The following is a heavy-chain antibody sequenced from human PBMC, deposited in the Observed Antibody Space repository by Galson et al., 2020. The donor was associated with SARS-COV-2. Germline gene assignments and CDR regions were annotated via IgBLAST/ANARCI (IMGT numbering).Heavy chain of an antibody. V-gene: IGHV4-34*01. D-gene: IGHD6-19*01. CDR1: GGSFSDYY. CDR2: INHSGST. Sequence: SETLSLTCAVYGGSFSDYYWSWIRQPPGKGLEWIGEINHSGSTNYNPSLKSRVTISIDTSKNQFSLKLSFVTAADTAVYYCTRSRYNSGRGYFYYGMYVWGLGTTVTVSS. J-gene: IGHJ6*02. CDR3: TRSRYNSGRGYFYYGMYV.